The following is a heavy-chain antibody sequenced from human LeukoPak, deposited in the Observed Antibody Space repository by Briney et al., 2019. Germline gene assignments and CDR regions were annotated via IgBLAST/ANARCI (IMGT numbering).Heavy chain of an antibody. CDR2: IYYSGST. D-gene: IGHD3-22*01. CDR1: GGSISSGGYY. V-gene: IGHV4-31*03. CDR3: ARDSVQDYYDSSGYLPFDY. J-gene: IGHJ4*02. Sequence: SETLSLTCTVSGGSISSGGYYWSWIRQHPGKGLEWIGYIYYSGSTYYNPSLKSRVTISVDTSKNQFSLKLSSVTAADTAVYYCARDSVQDYYDSSGYLPFDYWGQGTLVTVSS.